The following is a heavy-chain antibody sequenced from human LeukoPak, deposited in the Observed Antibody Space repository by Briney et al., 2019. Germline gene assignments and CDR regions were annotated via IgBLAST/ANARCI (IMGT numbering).Heavy chain of an antibody. CDR1: GFTVSSNY. V-gene: IGHV3-53*01. J-gene: IGHJ4*02. CDR3: ARDREYSYFDY. D-gene: IGHD2/OR15-2a*01. CDR2: IYSGGST. Sequence: GGSLRLSCAASGFTVSSNYMSWVRQAPGKGLEWVSVIYSGGSTYYADSVKGRFTISRDNSKNTLYLQMNSLRGEDTAVYYCARDREYSYFDYWGQGTLVTVSS.